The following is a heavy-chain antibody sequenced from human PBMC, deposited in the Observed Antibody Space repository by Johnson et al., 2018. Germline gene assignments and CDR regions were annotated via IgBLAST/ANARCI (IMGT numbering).Heavy chain of an antibody. Sequence: QVQLQESGPGLVKPSETLLLTCTVSGVSIGTYYWSWIRQSPERGLEWIGYVYYTGNTQYNPSLKGRVTISVDTSRDQFSLRLTSVTAAGTGVYYCARGRYGELSPFDYWGQGTLVTVSS. D-gene: IGHD3-10*01. CDR1: GVSIGTYY. J-gene: IGHJ4*02. CDR3: ARGRYGELSPFDY. V-gene: IGHV4-59*01. CDR2: VYYTGNT.